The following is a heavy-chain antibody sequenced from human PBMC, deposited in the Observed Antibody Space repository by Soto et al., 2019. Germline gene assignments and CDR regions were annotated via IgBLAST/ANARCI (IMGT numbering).Heavy chain of an antibody. D-gene: IGHD2-15*01. CDR1: GGSISSGGYY. CDR2: IYSSGRT. Sequence: HVQLKESGPGLVKPSQTLSLTCTVSGGSISSGGYYWSWIRQHPGKGLEWIGHIYSSGRTSYNPPLRRRVALAVVTSQDQVSLKLIFVTAADTAVLYCARDKTGLTGYSSGGSCFRRRNSAFDIWGQWTMLTVSS. CDR3: ARDKTGLTGYSSGGSCFRRRNSAFDI. J-gene: IGHJ3*02. V-gene: IGHV4-31*03.